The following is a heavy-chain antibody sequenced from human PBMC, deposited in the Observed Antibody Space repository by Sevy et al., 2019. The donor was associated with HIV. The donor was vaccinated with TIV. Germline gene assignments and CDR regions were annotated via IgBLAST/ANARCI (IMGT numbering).Heavy chain of an antibody. J-gene: IGHJ4*02. V-gene: IGHV1-18*01. CDR2: ITAYNGNT. CDR3: ARVSGSGSYFPYYFDY. CDR1: GYTFTCYG. Sequence: ASVKVSCKASGYTFTCYGISWVRQAPGQGLEWMGWITAYNGNTNYAQKLQGRVTMTTDTSTSTAYMELRSLRSDDTAVYYCARVSGSGSYFPYYFDYWGQGTLVTVSS. D-gene: IGHD3-10*01.